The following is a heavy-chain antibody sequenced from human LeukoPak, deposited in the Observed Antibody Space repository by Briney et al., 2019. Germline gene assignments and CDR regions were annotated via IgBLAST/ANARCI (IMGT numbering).Heavy chain of an antibody. V-gene: IGHV4-30-4*01. J-gene: IGHJ3*02. CDR2: IYYSGGT. CDR1: GGSISSGDYY. CDR3: ASSSTDYYDSSGYGAFDI. Sequence: PSQTLSLTCTVSGGSISSGDYYWSWIRQPPGKGLEWIGYIYYSGGTYYNPSLKSRVTISVDTSKNQFSLKLSSVTAADTAVYYCASSSTDYYDSSGYGAFDIWGQGTMVTVSS. D-gene: IGHD3-22*01.